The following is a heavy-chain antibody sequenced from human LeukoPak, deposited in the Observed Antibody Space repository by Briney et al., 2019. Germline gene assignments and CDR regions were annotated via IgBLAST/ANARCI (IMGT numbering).Heavy chain of an antibody. D-gene: IGHD1-14*01. Sequence: SVKVSCKASGGTFSSYAISWVRQAPGQGLEWMGRIIPILGIANYAQKFQGRVTITADKSTSTAYMELSSLRSEDTAVYYCARDPVNPWAFDIWGQGTMVTVSS. J-gene: IGHJ3*02. V-gene: IGHV1-69*04. CDR3: ARDPVNPWAFDI. CDR1: GGTFSSYA. CDR2: IIPILGIA.